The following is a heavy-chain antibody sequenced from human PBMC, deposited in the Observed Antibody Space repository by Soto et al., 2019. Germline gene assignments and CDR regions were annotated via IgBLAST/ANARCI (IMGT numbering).Heavy chain of an antibody. CDR1: GFTFDDYA. Sequence: EVQLVESGGGLVQPGRSLRLSCAASGFTFDDYAMHWVRQAPGKGLEWVSGISWNSGSIGYADSVKGRFTISRDNAKNSLYLQMNSLRAEDTALYYCAKDASFREYSGYDTSYFDYWGQGTLVTVSS. V-gene: IGHV3-9*01. J-gene: IGHJ4*02. CDR3: AKDASFREYSGYDTSYFDY. CDR2: ISWNSGSI. D-gene: IGHD5-12*01.